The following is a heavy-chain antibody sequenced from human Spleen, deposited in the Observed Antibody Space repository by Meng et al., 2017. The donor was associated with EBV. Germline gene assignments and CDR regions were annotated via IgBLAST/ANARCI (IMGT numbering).Heavy chain of an antibody. CDR1: GNSISSSNW. Sequence: VKPPEAGPGLVKPSETLSLTCAVSGNSISSSNWWSWVRQPPGKGLEWIGEIYHSGSTNYNPSLKSRVTISIDKSENQFSLKLTSVTAADTALYYCARDRGAQYSGWFDPWGPGTLVTVSS. V-gene: IGHV4-4*02. CDR3: ARDRGAQYSGWFDP. CDR2: IYHSGST. D-gene: IGHD6-6*01. J-gene: IGHJ5*02.